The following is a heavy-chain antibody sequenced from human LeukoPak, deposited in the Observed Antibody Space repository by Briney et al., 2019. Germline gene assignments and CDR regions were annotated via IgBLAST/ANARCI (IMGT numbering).Heavy chain of an antibody. Sequence: SETLSLTCAVSGYSISSGYYWGWIRQPPGKGLEWIGSIYHSGSTYYNPSLKSRVTISVDTSKNQFSLKLSSVTAADTAVYYCARVPTHGAFDIWGQGTMVTVSS. CDR2: IYHSGST. J-gene: IGHJ3*02. CDR1: GYSISSGYY. CDR3: ARVPTHGAFDI. V-gene: IGHV4-38-2*01.